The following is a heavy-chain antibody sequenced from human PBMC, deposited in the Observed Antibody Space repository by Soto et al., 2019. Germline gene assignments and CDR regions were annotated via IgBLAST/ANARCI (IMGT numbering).Heavy chain of an antibody. Sequence: GGSLRLSCAASGFTFSSYAMKWVRQAPGKGLEWVSLIGESGTPTYYADSVKGRFTISRDNSGNTLFLEMYSLRAEDAAVYYCARYRTGVRYYGMDVRGQVPTVTVSS. D-gene: IGHD2-2*02. CDR3: ARYRTGVRYYGMDV. CDR1: GFTFSSYA. J-gene: IGHJ6*02. V-gene: IGHV3-23*01. CDR2: IGESGTPT.